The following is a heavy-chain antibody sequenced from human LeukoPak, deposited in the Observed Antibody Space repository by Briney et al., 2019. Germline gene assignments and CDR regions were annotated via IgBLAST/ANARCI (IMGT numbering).Heavy chain of an antibody. V-gene: IGHV3-74*01. CDR3: ARDQGGSGPTTYDY. Sequence: GGSLRLSCAASGFTFSSYWMHWVRQAPGKGLVWVSRISSDGSDTRYADSVKGRLTISRDNAKNTLFLQMNSLRAEDTAVYYCARDQGGSGPTTYDYWGQGTLVTVSS. CDR1: GFTFSSYW. J-gene: IGHJ4*02. CDR2: ISSDGSDT. D-gene: IGHD6-19*01.